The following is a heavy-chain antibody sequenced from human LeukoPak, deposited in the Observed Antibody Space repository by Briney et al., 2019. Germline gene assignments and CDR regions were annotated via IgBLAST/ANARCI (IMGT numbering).Heavy chain of an antibody. CDR2: IYYSGST. V-gene: IGHV4-39*01. CDR1: GGSISSYY. J-gene: IGHJ5*02. CDR3: ARHSAYVNWFDP. Sequence: SETLSLTCTVSGGSISSYYWGWIRKPPGKGLEWIGSIYYSGSTYYNPSLKSRVTISVDTSKNQFSLKLSSVTAADTAVYYCARHSAYVNWFDPWGQGTLVTVSS. D-gene: IGHD3-16*01.